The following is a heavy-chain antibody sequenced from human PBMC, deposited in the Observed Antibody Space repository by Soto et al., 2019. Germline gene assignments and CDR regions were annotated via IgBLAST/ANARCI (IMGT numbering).Heavy chain of an antibody. Sequence: QLQLVESGGGVVQPGRSLRLSCEASGFIFSNYAMHWVRLAPGKGLQWLAVISYDEDNIFYADSVKGRMSISRDNSKSILYLQMNSLRAEDTAVYYCAKDGTGLHVEGGDYFDQWGQGTLVTVSS. V-gene: IGHV3-30*18. D-gene: IGHD2-8*02. CDR1: GFIFSNYA. CDR3: AKDGTGLHVEGGDYFDQ. CDR2: ISYDEDNI. J-gene: IGHJ4*02.